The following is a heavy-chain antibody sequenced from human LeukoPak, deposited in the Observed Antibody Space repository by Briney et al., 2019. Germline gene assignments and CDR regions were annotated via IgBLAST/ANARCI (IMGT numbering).Heavy chain of an antibody. CDR1: GFTFRSYN. D-gene: IGHD3-3*01. Sequence: GGSLRLSCAASGFTFRSYNINWVRQAPGKGLEWLSYITGGSTTIYYADSVKGRFTISRDNAKNSLYLQMNSLRAEDTAVYYCARDRGGAYDFWSGYYTGYFDYWGQGTLVPVSS. CDR2: ITGGSTTI. CDR3: ARDRGGAYDFWSGYYTGYFDY. V-gene: IGHV3-48*01. J-gene: IGHJ4*02.